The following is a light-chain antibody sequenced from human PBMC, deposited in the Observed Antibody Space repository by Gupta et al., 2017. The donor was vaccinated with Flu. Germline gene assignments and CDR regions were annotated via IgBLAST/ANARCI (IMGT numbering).Light chain of an antibody. CDR1: SLRNSH. Sequence: SSELTQDPAVSVALGQTVRITCQGDSLRNSHASWYQQQPGQAPVLVIYAKNIRPSGIPDRFSGSSSGNTASLTITGAQAEDEADYYCNSRDSTDNHQAVFGGGTKLTVL. CDR3: NSRDSTDNHQAV. J-gene: IGLJ2*01. V-gene: IGLV3-19*01. CDR2: AKN.